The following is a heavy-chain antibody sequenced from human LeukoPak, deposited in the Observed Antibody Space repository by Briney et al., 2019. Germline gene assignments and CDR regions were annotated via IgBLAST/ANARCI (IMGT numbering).Heavy chain of an antibody. D-gene: IGHD3-22*01. CDR2: INPNSGGT. CDR3: ARVGFQRRWGDYYDSSGYLGFDY. CDR1: GYTFTGYY. Sequence: ASVKVSCKAPGYTFTGYYMHWVRQAPGQGLEWMGWINPNSGGTNYAQKFQGRVTMTRDTSISTAYMELSRLRSDDTAVYYCARVGFQRRWGDYYDSSGYLGFDYWGQGTLVTVSS. V-gene: IGHV1-2*02. J-gene: IGHJ4*02.